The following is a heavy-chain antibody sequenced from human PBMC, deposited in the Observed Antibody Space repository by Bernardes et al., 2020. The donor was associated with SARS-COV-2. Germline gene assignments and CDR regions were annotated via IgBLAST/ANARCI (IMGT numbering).Heavy chain of an antibody. CDR3: ARDYGSGEYYYYYYGMDV. CDR2: IYHSGST. D-gene: IGHD3-10*01. V-gene: IGHV4-38-2*01. Sequence: SETLSLTCAVSGYSISSGYYWGWIRQPPGKGLEWIGSIYHSGSTYYNPSLKSRVTISVDTSKNQFSLKLSSVTAADTAVYYCARDYGSGEYYYYYYGMDVWGQGTTVTVSS. CDR1: GYSISSGYY. J-gene: IGHJ6*02.